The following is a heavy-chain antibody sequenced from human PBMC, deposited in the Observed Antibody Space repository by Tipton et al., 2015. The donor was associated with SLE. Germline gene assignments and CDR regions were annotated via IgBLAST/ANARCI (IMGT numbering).Heavy chain of an antibody. Sequence: GLVKPSATLSLTCTVSGGSISTYYWSWIRQPPGKGLEWIGYIYYSGSTNYNPSLKSRVTISVDTSKNQFSLNLTSVTAADTAVYYCVRELDTFEIWGPGTMVTVSS. J-gene: IGHJ3*02. V-gene: IGHV4-59*01. CDR2: IYYSGST. CDR1: GGSISTYY. CDR3: VRELDTFEI.